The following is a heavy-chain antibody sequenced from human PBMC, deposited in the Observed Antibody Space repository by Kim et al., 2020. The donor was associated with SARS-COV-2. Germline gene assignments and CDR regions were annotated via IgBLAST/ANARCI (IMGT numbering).Heavy chain of an antibody. CDR3: GRHFRGTSIRFLVLFQVDY. D-gene: IGHD3-3*01. Sequence: SETLSLTCIVSGGSISSSGYYWDWIRQPPGKGLEWIGSVYYTGNTYYNPSLKSRVTISVDTSKNQFSLKLSSVTAADTAVYYCGRHFRGTSIRFLVLFQVDYCGQGILVTVSS. CDR2: VYYTGNT. CDR1: GGSISSSGYY. J-gene: IGHJ4*02. V-gene: IGHV4-39*01.